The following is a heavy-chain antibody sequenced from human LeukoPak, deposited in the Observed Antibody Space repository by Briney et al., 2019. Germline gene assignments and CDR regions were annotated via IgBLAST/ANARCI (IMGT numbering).Heavy chain of an antibody. V-gene: IGHV5-51*01. D-gene: IGHD1-26*01. CDR1: EYSFTNYW. Sequence: GESLKISCKGSEYSFTNYWIAWVRHMRGKGLEWMGIIYPGDSTTRYSPSLQGQVTISADKSITTAYLQWSSLKASDTAMYYCARLTGELLDFDYWGQGTLVTVSS. CDR2: IYPGDSTT. CDR3: ARLTGELLDFDY. J-gene: IGHJ4*02.